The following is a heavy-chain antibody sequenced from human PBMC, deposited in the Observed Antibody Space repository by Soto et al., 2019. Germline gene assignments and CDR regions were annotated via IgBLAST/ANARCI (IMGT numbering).Heavy chain of an antibody. V-gene: IGHV6-1*01. J-gene: IGHJ5*02. CDR2: TYYRSKWYN. CDR3: ARVEGQQLPNNWFDP. Sequence: QSQTLSLTCAISGDSVSSNSAAWNWIRQSPSRGLEWLGRTYYRSKWYNDYAVSVKSRITINPDTSKNQFSLQLNSVTPEDTAVYYCARVEGQQLPNNWFDPWGQGTLVTVSS. CDR1: GDSVSSNSAA. D-gene: IGHD6-13*01.